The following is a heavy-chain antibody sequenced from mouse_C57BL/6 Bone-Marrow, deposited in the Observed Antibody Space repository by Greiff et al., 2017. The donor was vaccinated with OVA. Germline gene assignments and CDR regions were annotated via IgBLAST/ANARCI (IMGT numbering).Heavy chain of an antibody. CDR2: ISSGGSYT. V-gene: IGHV5-6*01. CDR3: ARLRDGYFGFAY. Sequence: EVKLMESGGDLVKPGGSLKLSCAASGFTFSSYGMSWVRQTPDKRLEWVATISSGGSYTYYPDSVKGRFTISSDNAKNTLYLQMSSLKSEDAAMYDCARLRDGYFGFAYWGQGTLVTVSA. CDR1: GFTFSSYG. D-gene: IGHD2-3*01. J-gene: IGHJ3*01.